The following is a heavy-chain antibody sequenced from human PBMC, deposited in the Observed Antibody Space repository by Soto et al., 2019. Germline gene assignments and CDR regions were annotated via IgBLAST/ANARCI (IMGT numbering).Heavy chain of an antibody. Sequence: EVQLVESGGGLVQPGGSLRLSCAASGFTFSTYWMTWVRQAPGKGLEWVASIKLDGSEKQYVDSVKGRFTISRDNAKESLYLQMNSLRGEDSGLYYCARGTTAADWGKGTRVTVSS. CDR3: ARGTTAAD. CDR2: IKLDGSEK. J-gene: IGHJ4*02. CDR1: GFTFSTYW. D-gene: IGHD6-25*01. V-gene: IGHV3-7*01.